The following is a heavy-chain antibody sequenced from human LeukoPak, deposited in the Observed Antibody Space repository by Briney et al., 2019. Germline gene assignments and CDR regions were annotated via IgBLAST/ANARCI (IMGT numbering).Heavy chain of an antibody. D-gene: IGHD3-16*01. CDR2: IYTSGST. Sequence: SETLSLTCTVSGGSISSGGYYWSWIRQHPGKGLEWIGRIYTSGSTNYNPSLKSRISISVDTSKNQFSLKLTSVTAADTAVYYCAREHPRGEVDDFDYWGQGTLVTVSS. V-gene: IGHV4-61*02. CDR1: GGSISSGGYY. J-gene: IGHJ4*02. CDR3: AREHPRGEVDDFDY.